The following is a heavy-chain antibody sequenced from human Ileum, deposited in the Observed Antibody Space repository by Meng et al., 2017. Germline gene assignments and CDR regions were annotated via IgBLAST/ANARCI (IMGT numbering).Heavy chain of an antibody. V-gene: IGHV1-69*08. CDR1: GGTLTGHS. D-gene: IGHD1-26*01. CDR2: IVAVLHTT. CDR3: ARGELENFDN. Sequence: SVTVSCKASGGTLTGHSFTWVRQAPGQGLEWTGKIVAVLHTTTYAQKIQDRITIYADKSTDTVHMDLASLRSEDTADYDCARGELENFDNWDHGTLVTVSS. J-gene: IGHJ4*01.